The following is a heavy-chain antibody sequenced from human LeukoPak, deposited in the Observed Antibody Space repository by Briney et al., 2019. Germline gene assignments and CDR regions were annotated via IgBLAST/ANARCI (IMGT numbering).Heavy chain of an antibody. V-gene: IGHV1-2*02. CDR1: GYTFTGYY. Sequence: ASVKVPCKASGYTFTGYYMHWVRQAPGQGLEWMGWINPNSGGTNYAQKFQGRVTMTRDTSISTAYMELSRLRSDDTAVYYCASERSSIAAAGSYYYYGMDVWGQGTTVTVSS. CDR3: ASERSSIAAAGSYYYYGMDV. J-gene: IGHJ6*02. CDR2: INPNSGGT. D-gene: IGHD6-13*01.